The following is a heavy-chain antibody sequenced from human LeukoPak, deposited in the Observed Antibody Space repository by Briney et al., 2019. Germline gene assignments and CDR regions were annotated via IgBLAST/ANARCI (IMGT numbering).Heavy chain of an antibody. V-gene: IGHV3-23*01. J-gene: IGHJ4*02. CDR2: ISGSGGRT. D-gene: IGHD3-22*01. Sequence: GGSLRLSCAVSGITLSNYGMSWVRQAPGKGLEWVAGISGSGGRTTYADSVKGRFTISRDNPKNTLYLQMSSLRVEDTAVYFCARRGVVIRVILVGFHKEAYYFDSWDQGALVTVSS. CDR3: ARRGVVIRVILVGFHKEAYYFDS. CDR1: GITLSNYG.